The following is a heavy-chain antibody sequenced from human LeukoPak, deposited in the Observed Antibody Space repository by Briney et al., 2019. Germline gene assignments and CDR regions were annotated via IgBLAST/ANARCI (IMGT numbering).Heavy chain of an antibody. V-gene: IGHV3-53*01. CDR2: IYSDNT. Sequence: GGSLRLSCTVSGFTVSSNSMSWVRQAPGKGLEWVSSIYSDNTHYSDSVKGRFTISRDNSKNTLYLQMNSLRAEDTAVYYCARRAGAYSHPYDYWGQGTLVTVSS. CDR3: ARRAGAYSHPYDY. J-gene: IGHJ4*02. CDR1: GFTVSSNS. D-gene: IGHD4/OR15-4a*01.